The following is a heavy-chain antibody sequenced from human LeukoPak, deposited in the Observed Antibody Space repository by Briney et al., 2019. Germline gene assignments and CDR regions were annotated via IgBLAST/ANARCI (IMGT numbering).Heavy chain of an antibody. CDR2: INPSGGST. CDR3: ARDSLPTEIIYAEYFQH. CDR1: GYTFTSYY. J-gene: IGHJ1*01. D-gene: IGHD2/OR15-2a*01. Sequence: ASVTVSCKASGYTFTSYYMHWVRQAPGQGLEWMGIINPSGGSTSYAQKFQGRVTMTRDTSTSTVYMELSSLRSEDTAVYYCARDSLPTEIIYAEYFQHWGQGTLVTVSS. V-gene: IGHV1-46*01.